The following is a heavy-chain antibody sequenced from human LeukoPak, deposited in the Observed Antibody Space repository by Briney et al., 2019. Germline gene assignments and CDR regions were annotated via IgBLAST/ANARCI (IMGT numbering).Heavy chain of an antibody. V-gene: IGHV4-4*02. CDR3: AGLVGRYSSGLYYYYFDY. D-gene: IGHD3-22*01. J-gene: IGHJ4*02. CDR1: GDSINSLDL. Sequence: SETLSLTCTVSGDSINSLDLWSWVRQPPGKGLEWIGEMYLSGTTHSNPSVKSRVTISIDKSKNQFFLNLSSVTAADTAVYYCAGLVGRYSSGLYYYYFDYWGQGTLVTVPS. CDR2: MYLSGTT.